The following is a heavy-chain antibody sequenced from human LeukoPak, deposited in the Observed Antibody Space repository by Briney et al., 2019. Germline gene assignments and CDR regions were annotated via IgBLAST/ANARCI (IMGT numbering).Heavy chain of an antibody. V-gene: IGHV3-23*01. CDR2: ISPIGTDT. CDR3: AKRGGYETMAAFDY. CDR1: GFNFNSYA. J-gene: IGHJ4*02. Sequence: GGSLRLSCAASGFNFNSYAMSWVRQAPGKGVEWVSAISPIGTDTYYADSVKGRLTISRDNSKNTLYLQMSSRRAEDSAVYYCAKRGGYETMAAFDYWGQGTLVTVSS. D-gene: IGHD3-10*01.